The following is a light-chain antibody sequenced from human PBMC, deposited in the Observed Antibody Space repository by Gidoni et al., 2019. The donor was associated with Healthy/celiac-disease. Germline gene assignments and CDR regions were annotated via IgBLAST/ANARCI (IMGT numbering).Light chain of an antibody. CDR3: QQYNNWPPYT. Sequence: EIVMTQSPATRSVSPWARATLSCRASQSVNSNLAGYQQKPGHAPRLLIYGSCTRATGIPARCSGSSSVTEFTLTIISLQSEDVAVYYCQQYNNWPPYTFGQGTKLEIK. V-gene: IGKV3-15*01. CDR2: GSC. J-gene: IGKJ2*01. CDR1: QSVNSN.